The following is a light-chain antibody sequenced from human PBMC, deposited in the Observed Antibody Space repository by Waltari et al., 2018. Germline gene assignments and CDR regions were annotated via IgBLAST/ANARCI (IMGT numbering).Light chain of an antibody. CDR1: QSVSSY. J-gene: IGKJ5*01. V-gene: IGKV3-11*01. Sequence: EIVLTQSPATLSLPPGEGATLSCRASQSVSSYLAWYQQKPGQAPRLLIYDASNRATGIPARFSGSGSGTDFTLTISSLEPEDFAVYYCQQRSSWPITFGQGTRLEIK. CDR3: QQRSSWPIT. CDR2: DAS.